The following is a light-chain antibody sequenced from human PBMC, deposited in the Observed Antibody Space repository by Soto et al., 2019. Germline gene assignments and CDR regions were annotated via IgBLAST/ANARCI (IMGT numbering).Light chain of an antibody. V-gene: IGLV9-49*01. CDR3: GADHGRGSNFALV. J-gene: IGLJ2*01. CDR1: SGYSNYK. CDR2: VGTGGIVG. Sequence: QPVLTQPPSASASLGASVTLTCTLSSGYSNYKVDWYQQRPGKGPRFVMRVGTGGIVGSKGDGIPDRFSVLGSGLNRYLTIKNIQEEDESDYHCGADHGRGSNFALVVGGGTKVTVL.